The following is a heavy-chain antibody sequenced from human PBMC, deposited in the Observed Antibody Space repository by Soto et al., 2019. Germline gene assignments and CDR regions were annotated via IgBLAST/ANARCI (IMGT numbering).Heavy chain of an antibody. V-gene: IGHV5-10-1*01. Sequence: PGESLKISCKASGYIFTSYWISWLRQMPGKGLEWMGRIDPSDSYTNYNPSFQGHVTISADKSINTAYLQWSSLKASDTAMYYCARPLNYYDSSGYYYGAFDIWGQGTMVTVSS. CDR2: IDPSDSYT. D-gene: IGHD3-22*01. J-gene: IGHJ3*02. CDR3: ARPLNYYDSSGYYYGAFDI. CDR1: GYIFTSYW.